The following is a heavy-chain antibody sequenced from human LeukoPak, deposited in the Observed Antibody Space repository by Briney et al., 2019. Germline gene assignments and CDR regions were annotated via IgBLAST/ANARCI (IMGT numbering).Heavy chain of an antibody. Sequence: SVKVSCKASGGTFSSYAISWVRQAPGQGLEWMGRIIPIFGTANYAQKFQGRVTITTDEYTSTAYMELSSLRSEDTAVYYCARDAGWYYYGSGSEGILNTDYWGQGTLVTVSS. J-gene: IGHJ4*02. CDR1: GGTFSSYA. D-gene: IGHD3-10*01. CDR3: ARDAGWYYYGSGSEGILNTDY. V-gene: IGHV1-69*05. CDR2: IIPIFGTA.